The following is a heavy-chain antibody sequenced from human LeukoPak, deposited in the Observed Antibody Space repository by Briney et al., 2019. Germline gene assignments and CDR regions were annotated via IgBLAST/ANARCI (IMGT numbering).Heavy chain of an antibody. CDR1: EFSVSHNY. D-gene: IGHD6-13*01. Sequence: GGSLRLSCAASEFSVSHNYMSWVRQAPGKGLEWVSVIHSDDTTHYADSVKGRFTISRGNSKNTLYLQMNSLRVEDTAMYYCARETGYSTSWYAYYFDYWGQGALVTVAS. CDR2: IHSDDTT. CDR3: ARETGYSTSWYAYYFDY. V-gene: IGHV3-53*01. J-gene: IGHJ4*02.